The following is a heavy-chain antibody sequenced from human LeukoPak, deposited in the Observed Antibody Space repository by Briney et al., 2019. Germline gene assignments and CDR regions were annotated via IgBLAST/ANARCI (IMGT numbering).Heavy chain of an antibody. J-gene: IGHJ4*02. CDR1: GGSISGYY. D-gene: IGHD3-22*01. V-gene: IGHV4-59*08. CDR2: IYYSGST. Sequence: SETLSLTRTVPGGSISGYYWSWIRQPPGKGLECIGYIYYSGSTNYNPSLKSRVTISVDTSRNQFSLKLTSVTAADTAVYYCAKVSDRDSSGYYWGFEYWGQGTLVTVSS. CDR3: AKVSDRDSSGYYWGFEY.